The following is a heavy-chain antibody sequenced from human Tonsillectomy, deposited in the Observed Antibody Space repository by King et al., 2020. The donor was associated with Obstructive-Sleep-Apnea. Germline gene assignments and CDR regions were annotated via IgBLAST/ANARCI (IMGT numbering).Heavy chain of an antibody. Sequence: EVQLVESGGGLVQPGGSLRLSCAASGFTFSSYAMNWVRQAPGKGREWVSAISGSGPGTYYADSVEGRFTISRDNSKKTLYLQRDSLRAEDTALYDCAKVLWVGEEDAFDIWGQGTMVTVSS. V-gene: IGHV3-23*04. J-gene: IGHJ3*02. CDR2: ISGSGPGT. D-gene: IGHD3-10*01. CDR3: AKVLWVGEEDAFDI. CDR1: GFTFSSYA.